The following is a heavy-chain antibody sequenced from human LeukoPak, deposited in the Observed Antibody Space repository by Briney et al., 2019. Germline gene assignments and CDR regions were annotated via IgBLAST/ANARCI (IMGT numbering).Heavy chain of an antibody. D-gene: IGHD5-24*01. CDR1: GFTVSSNY. Sequence: PGGSLRLSCAASGFTVSSNYMSWVRQAPGKGLEWVSVIYSGGGTYYADSVKGRFTISRDNSKNMLYLQMNSLRAEDTAVYYCARGWPQSRCHFDHWGQGTLVTVSS. V-gene: IGHV3-66*01. J-gene: IGHJ4*02. CDR2: IYSGGGT. CDR3: ARGWPQSRCHFDH.